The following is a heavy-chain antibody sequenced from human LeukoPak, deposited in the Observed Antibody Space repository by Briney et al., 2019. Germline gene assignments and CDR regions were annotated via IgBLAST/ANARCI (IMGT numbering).Heavy chain of an antibody. CDR1: GGSFSGYY. Sequence: PSETLSLTCAVYGGSFSGYYWSWIRQPPGKGLEWIGEINHSGSTNYNPSLKSRVTISVDTSKNQFSLKLSSVTAADTAVYYCARIQSYDYVWGSYRPNWFDPWGQGTLVTVSS. V-gene: IGHV4-34*01. CDR3: ARIQSYDYVWGSYRPNWFDP. J-gene: IGHJ5*02. D-gene: IGHD3-16*02. CDR2: INHSGST.